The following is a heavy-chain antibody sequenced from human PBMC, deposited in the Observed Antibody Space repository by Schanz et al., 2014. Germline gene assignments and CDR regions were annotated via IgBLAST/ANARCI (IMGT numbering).Heavy chain of an antibody. J-gene: IGHJ4*02. CDR2: FIPILDVG. CDR1: GGTFSSYT. Sequence: VQLVQSGAEVKKPGSSVKVSCKASGGTFSSYTISWVRQARGQGLEWVGRFIPILDVGNYAQQFQGRVTFTADKSTSTAYMELSSLRPEDTAVYYCARSNYYDNSDYYNSFDYWGQGTLVTVSS. CDR3: ARSNYYDNSDYYNSFDY. V-gene: IGHV1-69*02. D-gene: IGHD3-22*01.